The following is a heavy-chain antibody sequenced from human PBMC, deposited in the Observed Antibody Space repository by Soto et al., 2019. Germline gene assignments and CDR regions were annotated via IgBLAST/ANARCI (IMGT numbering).Heavy chain of an antibody. CDR3: ARDFNYYDSSGYYSQAYDAFDI. V-gene: IGHV1-69*13. Sequence: GASVKVSCKASGGTFSSYAISWVRQAPGQGLEWMGGIIPIFGTANYAQKFQGRVTITADESTSTAYMELSSLRPEDTAVYYCARDFNYYDSSGYYSQAYDAFDIWGQGTMVTVSS. CDR1: GGTFSSYA. CDR2: IIPIFGTA. J-gene: IGHJ3*02. D-gene: IGHD3-22*01.